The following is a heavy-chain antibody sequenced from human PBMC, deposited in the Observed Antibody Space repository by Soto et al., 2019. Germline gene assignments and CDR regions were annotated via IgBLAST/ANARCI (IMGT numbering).Heavy chain of an antibody. CDR2: IKQDGSEK. Sequence: XGSLRLSCAAAGFTFSSYWMSWVRQAPGKGLEWVANIKQDGSEKYYVDSVKGRFTISRDNAKNSLYLQMNSLRAEDTAVYYCARVRYARDAFDIWGQGTMVTVSS. J-gene: IGHJ3*02. CDR3: ARVRYARDAFDI. D-gene: IGHD4-17*01. V-gene: IGHV3-7*01. CDR1: GFTFSSYW.